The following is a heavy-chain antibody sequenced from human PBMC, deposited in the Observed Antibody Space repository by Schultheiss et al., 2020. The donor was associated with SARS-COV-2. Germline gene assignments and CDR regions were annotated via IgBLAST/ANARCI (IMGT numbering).Heavy chain of an antibody. CDR3: VRGLGYCSSVSCSTDDY. J-gene: IGHJ4*02. CDR2: ISAYNGNT. D-gene: IGHD2-2*02. CDR1: GGTFSSYP. Sequence: GESLKISCRTSGGTFSSYPISWVRQAPGQGLEWMGWISAYNGNTNYAQKLQGRVTMTTDTSISTAYMEVSSLRSEDTAVYYCVRGLGYCSSVSCSTDDYWGQGTLVTVSS. V-gene: IGHV1-18*01.